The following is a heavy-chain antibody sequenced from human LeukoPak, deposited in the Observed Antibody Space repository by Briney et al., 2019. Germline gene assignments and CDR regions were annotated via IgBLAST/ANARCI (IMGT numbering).Heavy chain of an antibody. CDR3: ARGLSWPRDY. CDR1: GFTSSSYS. V-gene: IGHV3-21*01. D-gene: IGHD5-12*01. J-gene: IGHJ4*02. Sequence: GGSLRLSCAASGFTSSSYSMNWVRQAPGKGLEWVSSISSSSSYIYYADSVKGRFTISRDNAKNSLYLQMNSLRAEDTAVYFCARGLSWPRDYWGQGTLVTVSS. CDR2: ISSSSSYI.